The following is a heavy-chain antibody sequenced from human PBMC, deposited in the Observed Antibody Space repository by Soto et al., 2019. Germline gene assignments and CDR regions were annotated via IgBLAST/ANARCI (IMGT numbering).Heavy chain of an antibody. CDR1: GFTFSSYW. CDR2: IKQDGSEK. D-gene: IGHD1-26*01. J-gene: IGHJ6*02. V-gene: IGHV3-7*01. CDR3: ARVWDSGSYYFYYYGMDV. Sequence: GGSLRLSCAASGFTFSSYWMSWVRQAPGKGLEWVANIKQDGSEKYYVDSVKGRFTISRDNAKNSLYLQMNSLRAEDTAVYYCARVWDSGSYYFYYYGMDVWGQGTTVTVSS.